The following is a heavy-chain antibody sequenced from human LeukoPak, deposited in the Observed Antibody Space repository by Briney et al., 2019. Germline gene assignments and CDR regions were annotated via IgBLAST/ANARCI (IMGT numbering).Heavy chain of an antibody. CDR1: GFTFSSYG. V-gene: IGHV3-30*18. D-gene: IGHD3-3*01. CDR3: AKDLNFDFWSGLGN. CDR2: ISYDGTNK. J-gene: IGHJ4*02. Sequence: PGGSLRLSCAVSGFTFSSYGMHWVRQAPGKGLEWMAVISYDGTNKYYADSVKGRFTISRDNSKNTLYLQMNSLRAEDTAVYYCAKDLNFDFWSGLGNWGQGTLLTVSS.